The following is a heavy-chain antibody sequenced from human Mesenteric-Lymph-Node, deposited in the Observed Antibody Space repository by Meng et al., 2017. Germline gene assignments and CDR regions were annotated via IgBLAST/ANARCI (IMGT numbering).Heavy chain of an antibody. CDR3: ARAYDSDY. D-gene: IGHD4-17*01. CDR1: SYSFTSHG. Sequence: QVQLVESWEGLKNPGASLNGSCEASSYSFTSHGRIWVRQAPGQGLEWMGWVSTNNGNTNYAQTFQGRVTMTTDTSTTTAYMELRSLRSDDTAVYYCARAYDSDYWGQGTLVTVSS. V-gene: IGHV1-18*01. CDR2: VSTNNGNT. J-gene: IGHJ4*02.